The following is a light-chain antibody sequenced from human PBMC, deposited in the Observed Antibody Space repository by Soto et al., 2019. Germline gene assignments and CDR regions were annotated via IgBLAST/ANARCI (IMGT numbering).Light chain of an antibody. V-gene: IGKV3-20*01. CDR1: QSVSSSY. CDR3: QQYGSSPT. Sequence: EIVFTQSAGTLSLSPGERATLSCRASQSVSSSYLAWYQQKPGQAPRPLIYGASSRATGIPDRFSGSGSGTDFTLTISRLEPEDFAVYYCQQYGSSPTFGGGTKV. CDR2: GAS. J-gene: IGKJ4*01.